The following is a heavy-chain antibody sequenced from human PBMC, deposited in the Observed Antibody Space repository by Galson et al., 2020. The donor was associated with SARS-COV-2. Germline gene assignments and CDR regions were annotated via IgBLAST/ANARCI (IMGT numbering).Heavy chain of an antibody. CDR1: GFTFSNHA. CDR2: ISYNGAGT. Sequence: GGSLRLSCAATGFTFSNHAISWVRQAPGEGLEWISSISYNGAGTYYADSVEGRFTISRDNSKNTLYLQMNSLRAEDTAVYYCAKDGGTIYVDYYFDVWGQGALVTVSS. D-gene: IGHD4-17*01. V-gene: IGHV3-23*01. CDR3: AKDGGTIYVDYYFDV. J-gene: IGHJ4*02.